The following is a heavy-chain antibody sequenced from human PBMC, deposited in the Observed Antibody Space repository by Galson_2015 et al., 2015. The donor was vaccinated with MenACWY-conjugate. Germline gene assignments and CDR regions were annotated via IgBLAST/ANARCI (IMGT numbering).Heavy chain of an antibody. CDR2: ISGSGDST. D-gene: IGHD6-19*01. CDR1: GFTFSSYA. V-gene: IGHV3-23*01. Sequence: SLRLSCAASGFTFSSYAMSWVRQAPGKGLEWVSAISGSGDSTYYADSVKDRFTISRDNAKNTLYLQMNSLRAEDTAAYYCAKSPPRVAVDRADLDPWGQGTLVTVSS. J-gene: IGHJ5*02. CDR3: AKSPPRVAVDRADLDP.